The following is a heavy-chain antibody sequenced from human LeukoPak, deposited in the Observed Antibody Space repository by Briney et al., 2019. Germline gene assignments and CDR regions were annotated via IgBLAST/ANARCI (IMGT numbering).Heavy chain of an antibody. J-gene: IGHJ4*02. D-gene: IGHD3-22*01. CDR3: ASGLGGYYDSSGIRLDY. V-gene: IGHV4-31*03. CDR1: GGSISSGGYY. Sequence: SETLSLTCTVSGGSISSGGYYWSWIRQHPGTGLEWIGYIYYSGSTYYNPSLKSRVTISVDTSKNQFPLKLSSVTAADTAVYYCASGLGGYYDSSGIRLDYWGQGTLVTVSS. CDR2: IYYSGST.